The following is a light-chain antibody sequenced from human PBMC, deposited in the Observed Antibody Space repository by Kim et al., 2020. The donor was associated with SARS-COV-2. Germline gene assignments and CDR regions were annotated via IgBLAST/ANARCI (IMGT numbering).Light chain of an antibody. J-gene: IGKJ4*01. V-gene: IGKV1D-12*01. CDR2: DAS. CDR1: QGIRRW. Sequence: DIQMTQSPPSVSASIGDRVSITCRASQGIRRWLAWYQQKPGEAPKILISDASTLQSGVPSRFSGSGSGTDFSLTISCLQPEDFGTYYCLQADSFPLTFGGGTKVEIK. CDR3: LQADSFPLT.